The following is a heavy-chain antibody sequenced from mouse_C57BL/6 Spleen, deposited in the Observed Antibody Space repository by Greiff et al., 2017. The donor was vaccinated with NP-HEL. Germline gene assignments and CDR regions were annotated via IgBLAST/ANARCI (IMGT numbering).Heavy chain of an antibody. D-gene: IGHD2-5*01. CDR2: IYPGDGDT. CDR3: ARAYYSNYEGYFDV. Sequence: QVQLQQSGAELVKPGASVKISCKASGYAFSSYWMNWVKQRPGKGLEWIGQIYPGDGDTNYNGKFKGKATLTADKSSSTAYMPLSSLTSEDSAVYFCARAYYSNYEGYFDVWGTGTTVTVSS. V-gene: IGHV1-80*01. J-gene: IGHJ1*03. CDR1: GYAFSSYW.